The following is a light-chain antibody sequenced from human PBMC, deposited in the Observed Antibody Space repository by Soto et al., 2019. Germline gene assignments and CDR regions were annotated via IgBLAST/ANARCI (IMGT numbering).Light chain of an antibody. V-gene: IGKV3-15*01. J-gene: IGKJ1*01. Sequence: EIVMTQSPATLSVSPGESATLSCRASQSINSALAWYQQKPGQAPRLLVYGASTRATGIPARFSGSGSGTEFTLTVSSLQSEDFAVVYCQQYMYWSPTFGQGTKVEI. CDR2: GAS. CDR3: QQYMYWSPT. CDR1: QSINSA.